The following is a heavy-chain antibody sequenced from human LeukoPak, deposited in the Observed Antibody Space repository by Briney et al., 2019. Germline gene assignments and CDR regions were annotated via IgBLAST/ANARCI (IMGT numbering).Heavy chain of an antibody. CDR1: GFTVSSTD. V-gene: IGHV3-53*01. J-gene: IGHJ3*02. D-gene: IGHD4-11*01. Sequence: PGGSHRLSCLVSGFTVSSTDMTWVRQIPGKGLDWVSFMYRAGNIYYSDSVRGRFNMSRDISQKVVYLQINNLRAEDTAVYYCAAGGLTTQRHAFEIWGHGTVVTVSS. CDR3: AAGGLTTQRHAFEI. CDR2: MYRAGNI.